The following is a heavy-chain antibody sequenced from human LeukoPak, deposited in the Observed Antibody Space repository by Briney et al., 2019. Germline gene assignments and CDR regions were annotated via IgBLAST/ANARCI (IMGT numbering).Heavy chain of an antibody. D-gene: IGHD6-13*01. V-gene: IGHV3-23*01. CDR1: GFTFDTYA. J-gene: IGHJ4*02. CDR3: AKDPARIAAAGTGYDY. CDR2: LSGSGLST. Sequence: GGSLRLSCAASGFTFDTYAMSWVRQAPGKGLEWVSTLSGSGLSTFYADSVKGRFTISRDNSKNTLYLQMNSLRAEDTAVYYCAKDPARIAAAGTGYDYWGQGTLVTVSS.